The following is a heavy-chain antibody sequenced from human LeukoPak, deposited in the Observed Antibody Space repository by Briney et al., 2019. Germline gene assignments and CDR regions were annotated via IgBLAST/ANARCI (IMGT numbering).Heavy chain of an antibody. D-gene: IGHD3-22*01. J-gene: IGHJ4*02. Sequence: GGSLRLSCAASGFTFSDYLMTWVRQAPGKGLEWVANIKQDGSEKDYVDSVKGRFTISRDNAKNSLYLQMDSLRVEDTAVYYCARKGGYSSGYYYWGQGTLVTVSS. CDR1: GFTFSDYL. CDR3: ARKGGYSSGYYY. CDR2: IKQDGSEK. V-gene: IGHV3-7*01.